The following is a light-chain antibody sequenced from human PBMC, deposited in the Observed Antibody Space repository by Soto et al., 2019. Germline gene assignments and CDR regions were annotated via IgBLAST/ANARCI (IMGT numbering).Light chain of an antibody. Sequence: EIVLTQSPGTLSLSPGERATLSCRASQSVSSYLDWYQQKPGQAPRLLIYDASTRATGISARFSGSGYVTDFTLTISSLEHEDFGVYYCQQRSNWPVTFGQGTKVEVK. CDR2: DAS. V-gene: IGKV3-11*01. J-gene: IGKJ1*01. CDR1: QSVSSY. CDR3: QQRSNWPVT.